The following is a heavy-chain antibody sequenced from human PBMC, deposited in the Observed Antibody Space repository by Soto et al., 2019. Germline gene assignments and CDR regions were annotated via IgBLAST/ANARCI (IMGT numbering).Heavy chain of an antibody. Sequence: ASVKVSCKASGGTFSSYAISWVRQAPGQGLEWMGGIIPIFGTANYAQKFQGRVTITADESTGTAYMELSSLRSEDTAVYYCARGGVNYYDSSGYYHYEETNYYYGMDVWGQGTTVTVSS. J-gene: IGHJ6*02. CDR2: IIPIFGTA. CDR1: GGTFSSYA. CDR3: ARGGVNYYDSSGYYHYEETNYYYGMDV. D-gene: IGHD3-22*01. V-gene: IGHV1-69*13.